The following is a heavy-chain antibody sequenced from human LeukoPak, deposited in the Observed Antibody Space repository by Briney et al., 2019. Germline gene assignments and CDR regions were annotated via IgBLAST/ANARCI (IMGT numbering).Heavy chain of an antibody. CDR3: TKDLGTEYNIFDY. CDR2: IRYDGSNK. CDR1: GFTFSSYA. D-gene: IGHD3-9*01. V-gene: IGHV3-30*02. J-gene: IGHJ4*02. Sequence: PGGSLRLSCAASGFTFSSYAMSWVRQAPGKGLEWVAFIRYDGSNKYYADSVKGRFTISRDNSKNTLYLQMNSLRPEDTAVYYCTKDLGTEYNIFDYWGQGTLVTVSS.